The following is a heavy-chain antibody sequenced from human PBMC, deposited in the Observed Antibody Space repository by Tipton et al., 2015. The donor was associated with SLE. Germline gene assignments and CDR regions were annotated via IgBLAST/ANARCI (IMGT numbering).Heavy chain of an antibody. D-gene: IGHD3-10*01. Sequence: LRLSCTVSGGSISSGGYYWSWIRQHPGKGLEWIGYIYYSGSTYYNPSLKSRLTISVDTSKNQFSLKLNSVTAADTAVYYCATSGMARGSFDYWGQGTLVTVSS. CDR1: GGSISSGGYY. CDR3: ATSGMARGSFDY. J-gene: IGHJ4*02. V-gene: IGHV4-31*02. CDR2: IYYSGST.